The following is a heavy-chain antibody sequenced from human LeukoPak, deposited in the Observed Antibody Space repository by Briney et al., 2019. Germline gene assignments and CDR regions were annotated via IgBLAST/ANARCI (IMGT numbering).Heavy chain of an antibody. J-gene: IGHJ4*02. CDR3: ARMDAGWLVHKYFDY. CDR1: GFTFRSYA. D-gene: IGHD6-19*01. V-gene: IGHV3-64*01. Sequence: GGSLRLSCAASGFTFRSYAMHWVRQAPGKGLEYVSAISSNGGSTYYANSVKGRFTISRDNSKNTLYLQMGSLRAEDMAVYYCARMDAGWLVHKYFDYWGQGTLVTVSS. CDR2: ISSNGGST.